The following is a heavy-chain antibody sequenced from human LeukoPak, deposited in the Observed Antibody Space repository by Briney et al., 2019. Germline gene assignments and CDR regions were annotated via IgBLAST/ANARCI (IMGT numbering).Heavy chain of an antibody. CDR3: AELGITMIGGV. CDR2: ISSSGSTI. V-gene: IGHV3-48*03. Sequence: GGSLRLSCAASGFTFSDFQMNWVRQAPGKGLEGVSYISSSGSTIYYADSVKSRFTISRDNAKNSLYLQMNRLRAEDTAVYYCAELGITMIGGVWGKGTTVTISS. J-gene: IGHJ6*04. D-gene: IGHD3-10*02. CDR1: GFTFSDFQ.